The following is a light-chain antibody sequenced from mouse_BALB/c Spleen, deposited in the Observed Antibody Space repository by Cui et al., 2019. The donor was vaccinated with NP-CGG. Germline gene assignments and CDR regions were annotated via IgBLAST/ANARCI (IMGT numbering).Light chain of an antibody. J-gene: IGLJ1*01. CDR2: GTN. CDR3: TLWYSNHWV. Sequence: QAVVTQESALTTSPGEIVTLTCRSSTGAVTTSNYANWVQEKPDHLFTGLIGGTNNRVPGVPDRFSGSLIGDKAALTITGAQTEDEAIYFCTLWYSNHWVFGGGTKLTVL. CDR1: TGAVTTSNY. V-gene: IGLV1*01.